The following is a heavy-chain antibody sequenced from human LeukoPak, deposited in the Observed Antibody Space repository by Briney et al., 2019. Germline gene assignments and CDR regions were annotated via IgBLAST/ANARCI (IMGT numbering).Heavy chain of an antibody. D-gene: IGHD6-13*01. CDR3: ARHWETSSWYVDY. CDR1: GGSISSYY. Sequence: SETLSLTCTVSGGSISSYYWSWIRQPPGKGPEWIGYRYYSGSTNYNPSLNSRVTISIDTSKNQFSLKLSSVTAADTAVYYCARHWETSSWYVDYWGQGTLVTVSS. J-gene: IGHJ4*02. V-gene: IGHV4-59*08. CDR2: RYYSGST.